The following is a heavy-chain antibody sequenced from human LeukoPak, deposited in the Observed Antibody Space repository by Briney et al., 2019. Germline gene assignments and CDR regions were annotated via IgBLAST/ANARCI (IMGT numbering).Heavy chain of an antibody. Sequence: ESLKISCKGSGYSLTSYWIGWVRQMPGKGLEWMGIIYPGDSDTRYSPSFQGQVTISADKSIRTAYLQWSSLKASDTAMYYCARLSRRYCSGGSCYPEAFDIWGQGTMVTVSS. CDR3: ARLSRRYCSGGSCYPEAFDI. J-gene: IGHJ3*02. CDR1: GYSLTSYW. D-gene: IGHD2-15*01. CDR2: IYPGDSDT. V-gene: IGHV5-51*01.